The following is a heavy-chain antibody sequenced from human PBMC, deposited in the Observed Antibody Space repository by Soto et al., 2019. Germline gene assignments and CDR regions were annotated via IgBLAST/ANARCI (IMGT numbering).Heavy chain of an antibody. D-gene: IGHD6-19*01. J-gene: IGHJ4*02. V-gene: IGHV2-5*02. CDR3: ALVTGWYSSDWYDHNFDY. Sequence: SGPTLVKPTQTLTLTCTFSGFSLTTSGVGVGWIRQPPGKALEWLALIYWDDDKRYSPSLKSRLTITKDTSKNQVVLTMSNMDPVDTATYYCALVTGWYSSDWYDHNFDYWGQGTLVTVSS. CDR2: IYWDDDK. CDR1: GFSLTTSGVG.